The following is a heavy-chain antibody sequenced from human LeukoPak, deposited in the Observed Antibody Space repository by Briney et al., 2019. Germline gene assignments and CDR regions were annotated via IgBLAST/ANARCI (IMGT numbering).Heavy chain of an antibody. CDR3: ARVRLDRSERNLDAFEN. CDR2: IYSGGST. CDR1: GFTVSSNY. D-gene: IGHD1-14*01. J-gene: IGHJ3*02. Sequence: PGGSLRLSCAASGFTVSSNYMSWVRQAPGKGLEWVSSIYSGGSTYYADSVKGRFTISRDISKNTVYLQMNSLRAEDTAVYFCARVRLDRSERNLDAFENWGQGTMVTVSS. V-gene: IGHV3-53*01.